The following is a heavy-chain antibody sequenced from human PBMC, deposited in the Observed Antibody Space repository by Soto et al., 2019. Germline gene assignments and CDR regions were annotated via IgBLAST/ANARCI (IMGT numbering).Heavy chain of an antibody. Sequence: SETLSLTCTVSGGSISSSYYYWGWIRQPPGKGLEWIGSIYYSGSTYYNPSLKSRVTISVDTSKNQFSLKLSSVTAADTAVYYCARHSRTVRSGYFNWFAPWGQGTLVTVSS. D-gene: IGHD3-3*01. CDR2: IYYSGST. V-gene: IGHV4-39*01. CDR3: ARHSRTVRSGYFNWFAP. J-gene: IGHJ5*02. CDR1: GGSISSSYYY.